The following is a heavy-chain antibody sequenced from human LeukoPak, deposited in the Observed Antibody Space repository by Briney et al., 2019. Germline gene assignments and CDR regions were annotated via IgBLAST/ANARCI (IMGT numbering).Heavy chain of an antibody. Sequence: ASVKVSCKASGYTFTGYYMHWVRQAPGQGLEWMGWINPNSGGTNYAQKFQGRVTMTRDTPISTAYMELSRLRSDDTAVYYCASLYYYDSSGYPLPFDYWGQGTLVTVSS. J-gene: IGHJ4*02. V-gene: IGHV1-2*02. CDR3: ASLYYYDSSGYPLPFDY. CDR1: GYTFTGYY. CDR2: INPNSGGT. D-gene: IGHD3-22*01.